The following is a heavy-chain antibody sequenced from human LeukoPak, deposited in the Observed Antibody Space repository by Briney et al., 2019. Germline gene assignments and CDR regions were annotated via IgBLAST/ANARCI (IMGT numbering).Heavy chain of an antibody. D-gene: IGHD5-12*01. Sequence: SLRLXXXXXGFTFXXYYMSWIRQAPGKGLEWVSYISSSGSTIYYADSVKGRFTISMDNAKNSLYLQMNSLRAEDTAVYYCAREGRRDGYNLWGQGTLVTVSS. CDR3: AREGRRDGYNL. CDR1: GFTFXXYY. V-gene: IGHV3-11*01. CDR2: ISSSGSTI. J-gene: IGHJ5*02.